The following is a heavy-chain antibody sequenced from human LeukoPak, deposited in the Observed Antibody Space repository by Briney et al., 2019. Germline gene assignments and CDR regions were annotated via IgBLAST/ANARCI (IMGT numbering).Heavy chain of an antibody. CDR3: ARVNSGTYSSIYYFSYMDA. Sequence: SETLSLTCAVSNYSISNAYYWGWIRQPPGRGLEWIGSINHRGNIYYNPSLKSRVAISVDTSKNQFSLKLSSVTAADTAVYYCARVNSGTYSSIYYFSYMDAWGEGTPVTLSS. CDR2: INHRGNI. V-gene: IGHV4-38-2*01. CDR1: NYSISNAYY. D-gene: IGHD1-26*01. J-gene: IGHJ6*03.